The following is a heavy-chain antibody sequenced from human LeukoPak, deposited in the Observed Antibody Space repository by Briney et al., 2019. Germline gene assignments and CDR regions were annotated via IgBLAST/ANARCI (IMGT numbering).Heavy chain of an antibody. V-gene: IGHV3-21*01. CDR1: GFTFSSYS. CDR3: ARKGSGRHPEGKFDY. CDR2: ISSSSSYI. J-gene: IGHJ4*02. D-gene: IGHD1-26*01. Sequence: GGSLRLSCAASGFTFSSYSMNWVRQAPGKGLEWVSSISSSSSYIYYADSVKGRFTISRDNAKNSLYLQMNSLRVEDTAVYYCARKGSGRHPEGKFDYWGQGTLVTVSP.